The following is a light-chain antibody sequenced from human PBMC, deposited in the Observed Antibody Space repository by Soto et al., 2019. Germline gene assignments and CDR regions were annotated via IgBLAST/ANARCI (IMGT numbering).Light chain of an antibody. V-gene: IGKV3D-15*01. J-gene: IGKJ1*01. CDR1: QSVSSR. CDR3: QQYEAVVT. CDR2: DAS. Sequence: EIVMTQSPATLSVSPGERATLSCRASQSVSSRLAWYQQKRGQAPRLLIYDASTRATGIPDRFSGSGSGTDFTLTISRLEPEDVAVYYCQQYEAVVTFGQGTKVDIK.